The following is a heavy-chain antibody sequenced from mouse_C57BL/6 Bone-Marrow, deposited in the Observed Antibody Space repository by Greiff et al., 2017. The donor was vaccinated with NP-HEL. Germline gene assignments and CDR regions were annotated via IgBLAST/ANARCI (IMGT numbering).Heavy chain of an antibody. D-gene: IGHD1-1*01. V-gene: IGHV1-69*01. Sequence: QVQLQQPGAELVMPGASVKLSCKASGYTFTSYWMHWVKQRPGQGLEWIGEIDPSDSYTNYNQKFKGKSTLTVDKSSSTAYMQLSSLTSEDSAVYYCAPYYGSSPFAYWGQGTLVTVSA. CDR2: IDPSDSYT. CDR3: APYYGSSPFAY. J-gene: IGHJ3*01. CDR1: GYTFTSYW.